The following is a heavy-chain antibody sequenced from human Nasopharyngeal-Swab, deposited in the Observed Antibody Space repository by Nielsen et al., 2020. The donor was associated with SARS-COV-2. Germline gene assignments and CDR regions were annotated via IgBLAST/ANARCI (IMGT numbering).Heavy chain of an antibody. Sequence: WVRQAPGQGLEWMGGIIPTFGTANYAQKFQGRVTITADKSTSTAYMELSSLRSEDTAVYYCARRRAMVPQDAYDIWGQGTMVTVSS. CDR2: IIPTFGTA. J-gene: IGHJ3*02. V-gene: IGHV1-69*06. D-gene: IGHD4/OR15-4a*01. CDR3: ARRRAMVPQDAYDI.